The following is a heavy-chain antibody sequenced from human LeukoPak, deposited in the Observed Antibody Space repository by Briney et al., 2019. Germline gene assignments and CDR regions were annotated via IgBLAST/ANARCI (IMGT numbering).Heavy chain of an antibody. D-gene: IGHD5-12*01. V-gene: IGHV3-30-3*01. CDR2: ISYDGSNK. CDR3: AREYLSPTTLDY. CDR1: GFTFSSYA. Sequence: GGSLRPSCSASGFTFSSYAMHWVRQAPGKGLEWVAVISYDGSNKYYADSVKGRFTISRDNSKNTLYLQMNSLRAEDTAVYYCAREYLSPTTLDYWGQGTLVTVSS. J-gene: IGHJ4*02.